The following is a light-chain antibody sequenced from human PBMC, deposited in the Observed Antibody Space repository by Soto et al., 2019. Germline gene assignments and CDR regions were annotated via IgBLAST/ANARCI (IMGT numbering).Light chain of an antibody. Sequence: IHITQSPSTLSASVGDRVTITCRARQSISSWLAWYQQKPGKAPKLLIYDASSLDSGVPSRYSGSGSGTEFTLTIRSLQPDDFATYYCQQYNSYSLTFGQGTKVDIK. CDR3: QQYNSYSLT. CDR1: QSISSW. V-gene: IGKV1-5*01. J-gene: IGKJ1*01. CDR2: DAS.